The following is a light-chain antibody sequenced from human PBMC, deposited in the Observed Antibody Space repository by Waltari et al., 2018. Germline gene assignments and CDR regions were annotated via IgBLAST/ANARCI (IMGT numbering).Light chain of an antibody. V-gene: IGLV3-1*01. J-gene: IGLJ2*01. CDR3: QAWDGNSVI. Sequence: SYELTQPPSVSVSPGQTATITCSGDKLGDKYSYWYQQKAGQSPLLVIYRDTERPSGIPERFSGSNSGNTATLTISGTQAMDEADYYCQAWDGNSVIFGGGTKLTVL. CDR2: RDT. CDR1: KLGDKY.